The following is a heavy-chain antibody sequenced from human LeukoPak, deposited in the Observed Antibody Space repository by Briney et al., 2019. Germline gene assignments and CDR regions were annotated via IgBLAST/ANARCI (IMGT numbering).Heavy chain of an antibody. Sequence: SVKVSFTASGDTFSTKGISWVRKAPGQGLEWMGGIIPISGTPNYPQKFQDRITFTTDESTRTAYMELTSLTSEDTAVYYCARRRGSTNLYWFDTWGQGTLVIVSS. V-gene: IGHV1-69*05. CDR2: IIPISGTP. CDR3: ARRRGSTNLYWFDT. CDR1: GDTFSTKG. D-gene: IGHD2-2*01. J-gene: IGHJ5*02.